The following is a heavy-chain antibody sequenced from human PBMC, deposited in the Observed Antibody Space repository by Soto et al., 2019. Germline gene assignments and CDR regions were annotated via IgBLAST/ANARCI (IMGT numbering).Heavy chain of an antibody. CDR1: GFTFNNYA. CDR2: ISGGGDTT. J-gene: IGHJ4*02. D-gene: IGHD3-10*01. V-gene: IGHV3-23*01. CDR3: AKGRGGSGSLTHRVDF. Sequence: HPGGSLRLSCAASGFTFNNYAMTWVRQAPGKGLEWVSAISGGGDTTSYADSVKGRFTVSRDGSKNTLYLQMSSLRAEDTALYYCAKGRGGSGSLTHRVDFWGQGTLVTVPS.